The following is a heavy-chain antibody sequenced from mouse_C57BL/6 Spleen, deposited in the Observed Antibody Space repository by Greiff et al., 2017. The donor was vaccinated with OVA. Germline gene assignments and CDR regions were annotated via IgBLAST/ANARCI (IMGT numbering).Heavy chain of an antibody. J-gene: IGHJ3*01. Sequence: QVQLQQPGAELVKPGASVKLSCKASGYTFTSYWMQWVKQRPGQGLEWIGEIDPSDSYTNYNQKFKGKATLTVDTSSSTAYMQLSSLTSEDSAVYYCARYDYGTSLAYWGQGTLVTVSA. V-gene: IGHV1-50*01. CDR2: IDPSDSYT. CDR3: ARYDYGTSLAY. D-gene: IGHD1-1*01. CDR1: GYTFTSYW.